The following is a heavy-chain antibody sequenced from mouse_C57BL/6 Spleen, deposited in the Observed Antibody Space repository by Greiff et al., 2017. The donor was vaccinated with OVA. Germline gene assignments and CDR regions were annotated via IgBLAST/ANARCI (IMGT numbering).Heavy chain of an antibody. D-gene: IGHD1-1*01. J-gene: IGHJ3*01. CDR2: IDPSDSYT. Sequence: QVQLKQPGAELVRPGTSVKLSCKASGYTFTSYWMHWVKQRPGQGLEWIGVIDPSDSYTNYNQKFKGKATLTVDTSSSTAYMQLSSLTSEDSAVYYCARENYGSRSFAYWGQGTLVTVSA. V-gene: IGHV1-59*01. CDR3: ARENYGSRSFAY. CDR1: GYTFTSYW.